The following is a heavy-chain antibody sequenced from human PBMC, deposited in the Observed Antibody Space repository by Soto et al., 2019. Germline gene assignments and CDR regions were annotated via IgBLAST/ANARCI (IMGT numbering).Heavy chain of an antibody. Sequence: PGESRKISCKISGKAFTSFWVVWVRQMPGRGLEWMGNIYPGDSDTRYTPPFQGQVTISADKSTNTAYLQWHSLQDSDTALYYCAKQDARGALEIWGQGTKVTVSS. CDR1: GKAFTSFW. CDR3: AKQDARGALEI. D-gene: IGHD2-8*01. CDR2: IYPGDSDT. V-gene: IGHV5-51*01. J-gene: IGHJ3*02.